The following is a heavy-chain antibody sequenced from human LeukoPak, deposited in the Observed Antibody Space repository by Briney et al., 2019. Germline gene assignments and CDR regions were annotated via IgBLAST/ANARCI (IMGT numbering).Heavy chain of an antibody. J-gene: IGHJ3*02. V-gene: IGHV4-38-2*01. D-gene: IGHD3-22*01. Sequence: SETLSLTCAVSGNSITSGFYWGWIRQPPGRGLEWIGTIYHSGSTYCSPSLKSRVTISVDTSKNQFSLKLSSVTAADTAVYYCARHRMYYYDSSGRGVADAFDIWGQGTMVTVSS. CDR1: GNSITSGFY. CDR3: ARHRMYYYDSSGRGVADAFDI. CDR2: IYHSGST.